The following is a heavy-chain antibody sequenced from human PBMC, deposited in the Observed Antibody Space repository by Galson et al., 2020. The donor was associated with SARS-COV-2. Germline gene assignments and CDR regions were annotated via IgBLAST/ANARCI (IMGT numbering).Heavy chain of an antibody. Sequence: GESKKISSAASRCAFRISTMNWVRQAPGKGLEWDPSLDTSSTYIDYADSLKGRFTITRDNAENSLYLQMNSLRAEDTAVYYCARSPPASTSGTSIYFDYWGQGTQVTVSS. V-gene: IGHV3-21*01. CDR3: ARSPPASTSGTSIYFDY. CDR1: RCAFRIST. CDR2: LDTSSTYI. J-gene: IGHJ4*02. D-gene: IGHD3-10*01.